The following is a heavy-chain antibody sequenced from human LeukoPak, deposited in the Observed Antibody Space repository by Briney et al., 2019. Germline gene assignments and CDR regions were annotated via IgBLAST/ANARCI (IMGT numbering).Heavy chain of an antibody. J-gene: IGHJ4*02. CDR1: GYTFTGYY. V-gene: IGHV1-2*02. CDR3: ASCSSTSCHTQFDY. Sequence: GASVKVSCKASGYTFTGYYMHWVRQAPGQGLEWMGWINPNSGDTNYAQKFQGRVTMTRDTSISTAYMELSRLRSDDTAVYYCASCSSTSCHTQFDYWGQGTLVTVSS. CDR2: INPNSGDT. D-gene: IGHD2-2*01.